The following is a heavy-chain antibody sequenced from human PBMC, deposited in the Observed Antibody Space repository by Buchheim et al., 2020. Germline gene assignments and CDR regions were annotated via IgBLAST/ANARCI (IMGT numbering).Heavy chain of an antibody. CDR1: GGSISSSSNY. CDR3: ATHPKGASVVRTEDC. Sequence: QLQLQESGPGLVKPSETLSLTCTVSGGSISSSSNYWGWIRQPPGKGLEWIGSIYYSGSTYYNPSLKSRVSLSVDTSKNQFSLKLSSVTAADTAVYSCATHPKGASVVRTEDCWGQGTL. D-gene: IGHD1-26*01. V-gene: IGHV4-39*01. J-gene: IGHJ4*02. CDR2: IYYSGST.